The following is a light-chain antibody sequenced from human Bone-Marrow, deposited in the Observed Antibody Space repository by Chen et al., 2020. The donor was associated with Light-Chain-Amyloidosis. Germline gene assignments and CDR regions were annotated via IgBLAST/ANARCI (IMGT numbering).Light chain of an antibody. V-gene: IGLV3-25*03. Sequence: SYELTQPPSVSVSPGQTARITCSGDDLPTKYAYWYQQKPGQAPLLVIHRDTERPSGISERFSGSRSGTTATLTISGVQAEDEADYHGQSADSSGTYEVIFGGGTKLTVL. CDR2: RDT. J-gene: IGLJ2*01. CDR1: DLPTKY. CDR3: QSADSSGTYEVI.